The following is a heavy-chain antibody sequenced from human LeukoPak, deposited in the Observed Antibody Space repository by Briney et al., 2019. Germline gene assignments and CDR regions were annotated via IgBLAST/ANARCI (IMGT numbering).Heavy chain of an antibody. V-gene: IGHV4-31*03. D-gene: IGHD4-17*01. CDR2: IYYSGST. CDR3: ARASITVISPDS. CDR1: GGSISSGGYY. J-gene: IGHJ4*02. Sequence: SETLSLTCTVSGGSISSGGYYWSWIRQHPGKGLEWIGYIYYSGSTYYNPSLKSRVTISVDTSKNQFSLKLSSVTAADTAVYYCARASITVISPDSWGQGTLVTVSS.